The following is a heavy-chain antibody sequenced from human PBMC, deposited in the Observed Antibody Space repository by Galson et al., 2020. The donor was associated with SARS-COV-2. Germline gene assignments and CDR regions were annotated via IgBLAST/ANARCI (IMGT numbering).Heavy chain of an antibody. CDR1: GFTFNSYA. D-gene: IGHD2-2*01. J-gene: IGHJ3*02. CDR3: AKGSYCSSTSCYSVGAFDI. Sequence: GESLKISCAASGFTFNSYAMSWFRQAPGKGLEWVSAISSSGNKTYYPDPVKGRFTISRDNSKNRLYLQMNSLRAEDTAVYYCAKGSYCSSTSCYSVGAFDIWGQGTMVIVSS. CDR2: ISSSGNKT. V-gene: IGHV3-23*01.